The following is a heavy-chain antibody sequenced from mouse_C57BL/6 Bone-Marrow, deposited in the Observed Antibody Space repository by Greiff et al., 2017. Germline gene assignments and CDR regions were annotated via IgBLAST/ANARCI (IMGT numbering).Heavy chain of an antibody. CDR2: IDPSDSYT. D-gene: IGHD3-1*01. Sequence: VQLQQSGAELVMPGASVKLSCKASGYTFTSYWMHWVKQRPGQGLEWIGAIDPSDSYTNYNQKFKGKSTLTVDKSSSTAYMQLSSLTSEDSAVYYCSRRAFDYWGQGTTLTVSS. V-gene: IGHV1-69*01. CDR1: GYTFTSYW. J-gene: IGHJ2*01. CDR3: SRRAFDY.